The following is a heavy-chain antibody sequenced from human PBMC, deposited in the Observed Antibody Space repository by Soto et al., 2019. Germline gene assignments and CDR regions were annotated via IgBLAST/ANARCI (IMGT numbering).Heavy chain of an antibody. J-gene: IGHJ4*02. Sequence: PSETLSLTCTVSGGSISSYYWSWIRQPPGKGLEWIGYIYYSGSTNYNPSLKSRVTISVDTSKNQFSLKLSSVTAADTAVYYCARQRRDGYKSPFDYWGQGTLVTVSS. CDR1: GGSISSYY. D-gene: IGHD5-12*01. CDR3: ARQRRDGYKSPFDY. CDR2: IYYSGST. V-gene: IGHV4-59*08.